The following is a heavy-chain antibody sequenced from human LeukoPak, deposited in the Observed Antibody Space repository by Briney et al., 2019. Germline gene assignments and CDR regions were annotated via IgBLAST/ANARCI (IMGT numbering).Heavy chain of an antibody. CDR2: IYPGDSDT. CDR1: GYSFTSYW. D-gene: IGHD5-12*01. Sequence: RGESLKISCKGSGYSFTSYWLAWVRQMPGKGLEWMGIIYPGDSDTRYSPSFQGQVTISADKSIAYLQWGSLKASDTAMYYCARRGYSGYDSHLSYWGQGTLVTVSS. J-gene: IGHJ4*02. V-gene: IGHV5-51*01. CDR3: ARRGYSGYDSHLSY.